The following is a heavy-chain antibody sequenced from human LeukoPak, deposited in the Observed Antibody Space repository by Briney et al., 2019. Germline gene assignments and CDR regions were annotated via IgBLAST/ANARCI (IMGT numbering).Heavy chain of an antibody. J-gene: IGHJ5*02. CDR2: MSGSGGTT. CDR3: AKGTVTTPYNWFDP. D-gene: IGHD4-17*01. V-gene: IGHV3-23*01. CDR1: GFTFSGYT. Sequence: GGSLRLSCAASGFTFSGYTMNWVRQGPGKGLEWVSGMSGSGGTTYYADSVKGRFTISRDNSKNTLYLQMNSLRAGDTAVYYCAKGTVTTPYNWFDPWGQGTLVTVSS.